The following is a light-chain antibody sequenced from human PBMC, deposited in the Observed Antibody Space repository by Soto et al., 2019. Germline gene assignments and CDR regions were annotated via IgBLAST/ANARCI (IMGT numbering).Light chain of an antibody. CDR2: ATS. J-gene: IGLJ3*02. Sequence: QSALTQPAAVSGSPGQSITISCTGTSSDVGTYNLVSWYQQYPGKAPKLMIYATSKRPSGVSNRFSGSKSGNTASLTISGLQAEDEADYYCSSYTSSSTPMFGGGTKLTVL. V-gene: IGLV2-14*02. CDR3: SSYTSSSTPM. CDR1: SSDVGTYNL.